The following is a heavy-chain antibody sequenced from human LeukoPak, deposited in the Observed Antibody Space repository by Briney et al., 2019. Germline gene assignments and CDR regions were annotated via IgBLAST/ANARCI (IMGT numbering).Heavy chain of an antibody. Sequence: SQTLSLTCTVSGGSISSGGYYWSWIRQHPGKGLEWIGYIYYSGSTYYNPSLRSRVTISVDTSKNHFSLKLSSVTAADTAVYYCARATDSNGWLFDYWGQGTLVTVSS. D-gene: IGHD6-19*01. CDR1: GGSISSGGYY. CDR3: ARATDSNGWLFDY. J-gene: IGHJ4*02. V-gene: IGHV4-31*03. CDR2: IYYSGST.